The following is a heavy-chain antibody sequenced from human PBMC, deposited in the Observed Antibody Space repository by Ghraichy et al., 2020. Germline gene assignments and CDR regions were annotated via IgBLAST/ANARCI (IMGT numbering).Heavy chain of an antibody. CDR1: VDSVSSNSAA. Sequence: QTLSLTCAISVDSVSSNSAAWNWIRQSPSRGLEWLGRTYYRSKWYKHYAVSVKSRITINPDTSKNQFYLQMNSVTPEDTAVYYCARTAGIGVDYWGQGTLVTVSS. CDR2: TYYRSKWYK. CDR3: ARTAGIGVDY. V-gene: IGHV6-1*01. J-gene: IGHJ4*02. D-gene: IGHD1-26*01.